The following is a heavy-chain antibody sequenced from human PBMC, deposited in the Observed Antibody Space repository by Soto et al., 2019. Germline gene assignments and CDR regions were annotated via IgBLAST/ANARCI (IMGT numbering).Heavy chain of an antibody. CDR1: GFTLSDYA. D-gene: IGHD6-19*01. J-gene: IGHJ5*02. CDR2: ISGRGSTT. Sequence: ELELLESGGGLVQPGGSLRLSCALSGFTLSDYAMSWVRRAPGKGLEWVSTISGRGSTTHYEDSVKGRFTISGDNSKNTLYLQMNSLRADDTAVYYCAKGKQWLVPGWFDPWGLGTLVTVSS. CDR3: AKGKQWLVPGWFDP. V-gene: IGHV3-23*01.